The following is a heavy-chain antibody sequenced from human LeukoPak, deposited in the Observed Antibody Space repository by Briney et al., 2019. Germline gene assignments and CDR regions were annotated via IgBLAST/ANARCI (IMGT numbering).Heavy chain of an antibody. V-gene: IGHV1-18*04. D-gene: IGHD6-19*01. CDR1: GYTFTGYY. Sequence: ASVKVSCKASGYTFTGYYMHWVRQAPGQGLEWMGWISAYNGNTNYAQKLQGRVTMTTDTSTSTAYMELRSLRSDDTAVYYCARDWRAVADYWGQGTLVTVSS. J-gene: IGHJ4*02. CDR2: ISAYNGNT. CDR3: ARDWRAVADY.